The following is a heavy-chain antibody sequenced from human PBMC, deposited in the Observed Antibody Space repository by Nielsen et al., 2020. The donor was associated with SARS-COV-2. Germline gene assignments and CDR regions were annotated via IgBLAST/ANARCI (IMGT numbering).Heavy chain of an antibody. CDR3: ARELNVGMAIIGAFDI. J-gene: IGHJ3*02. Sequence: ASVKVSYKASGYTFTDYYIHWVRQAPGQGLEWIGWINPNSGGTDYAQKFQGRVTMTWATSISTAYIELSRLRSDDTAVYYCARELNVGMAIIGAFDIWGQGTMVTVSS. D-gene: IGHD5-24*01. CDR1: GYTFTDYY. V-gene: IGHV1-2*02. CDR2: INPNSGGT.